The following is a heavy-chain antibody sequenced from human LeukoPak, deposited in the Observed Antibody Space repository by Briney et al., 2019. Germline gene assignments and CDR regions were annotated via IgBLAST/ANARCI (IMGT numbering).Heavy chain of an antibody. J-gene: IGHJ3*02. CDR3: ARANYYDSSGYSRGAFDI. CDR2: IIYSGRT. V-gene: IGHV4-38-2*02. D-gene: IGHD3-22*01. CDR1: GYSVSSGYY. Sequence: SENLSLTCSVYGYSVSSGYYWGWNRQPPGKRLECNRRIIYSGRTYYNPSLTSRQTTTAHTYKNQLALKLSSVTAADTAVYYCARANYYDSSGYSRGAFDIWGQGTMVTVSS.